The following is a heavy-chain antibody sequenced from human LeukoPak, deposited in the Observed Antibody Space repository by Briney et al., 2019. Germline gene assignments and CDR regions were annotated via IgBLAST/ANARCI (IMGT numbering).Heavy chain of an antibody. V-gene: IGHV3-7*04. D-gene: IGHD5-12*01. CDR2: IKQDGSEK. J-gene: IGHJ4*02. Sequence: PGGSLTLTCTNSGFTCTPHWMSRLRQAPGKGLEWVANIKQDGSEKYYVDSVKGRFTISRDNAQNSLYLQMDSLRADDTAVYYCARIAATIYGYWGQGTLVTVSS. CDR1: GFTCTPHW. CDR3: ARIAATIYGY.